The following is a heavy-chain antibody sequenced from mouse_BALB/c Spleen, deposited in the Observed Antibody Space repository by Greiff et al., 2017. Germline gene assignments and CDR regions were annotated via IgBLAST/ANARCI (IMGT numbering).Heavy chain of an antibody. D-gene: IGHD2-14*01. CDR3: ASGYDDAMDY. V-gene: IGHV5-17*02. J-gene: IGHJ4*01. CDR2: ISSGSSTI. Sequence: EVMLVESGGGLVQPGGSRKLSCAASGFTFSSFGMHWVRQAPEKGLEWVAYISSGSSTIYYADTVKGRFTISRDNPKNTLFLQMTSLRSEDTAMYYCASGYDDAMDYWGQGTSVTVSS. CDR1: GFTFSSFG.